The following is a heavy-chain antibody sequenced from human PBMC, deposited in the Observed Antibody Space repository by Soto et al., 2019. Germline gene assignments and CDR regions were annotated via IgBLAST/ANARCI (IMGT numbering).Heavy chain of an antibody. CDR3: ARVAYDILTGYYGSGVDYYYYYMDV. D-gene: IGHD3-9*01. J-gene: IGHJ6*03. CDR1: GYTFTSYG. CDR2: ISAYNGNT. Sequence: ASVKVSCKASGYTFTSYGISWVRQAPGQGLEWMGWISAYNGNTNYAQKLQGRVTMTTDTSTSTAYMELRSLRSDDTAVYYCARVAYDILTGYYGSGVDYYYYYMDVWGKGTTVTVSS. V-gene: IGHV1-18*01.